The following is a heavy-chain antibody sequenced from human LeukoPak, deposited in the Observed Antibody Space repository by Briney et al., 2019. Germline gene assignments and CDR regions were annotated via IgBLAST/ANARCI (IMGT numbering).Heavy chain of an antibody. CDR1: GYTFTSYD. CDR2: MNPNSGNT. D-gene: IGHD1-26*01. CDR3: ARDASGNYYMDV. V-gene: IGHV1-8*01. J-gene: IGHJ6*03. Sequence: ASVKVSCKASGYTFTSYDINWVRQATGQGLEWMGWMNPNSGNTGYAQKFQGRVTMTRNTSISTAYMELSSLRAEDTAVYYCARDASGNYYMDVWGKGTTVTVSS.